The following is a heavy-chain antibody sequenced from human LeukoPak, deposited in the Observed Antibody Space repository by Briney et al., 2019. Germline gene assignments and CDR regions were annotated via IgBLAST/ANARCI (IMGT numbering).Heavy chain of an antibody. CDR1: GGSFSGYY. CDR2: INHSGST. CDR3: ARGLRGYSGYSRDGYYFDY. V-gene: IGHV4-34*01. Sequence: PSETLSLTCAVYGGSFSGYYWSWIRQPPGKGLEWIGEINHSGSTNYNPSLKSRVTISVDTSKNQFSLKLSSVTAADAAVYYCARGLRGYSGYSRDGYYFDYWGQGTLVTVSS. D-gene: IGHD5-12*01. J-gene: IGHJ4*02.